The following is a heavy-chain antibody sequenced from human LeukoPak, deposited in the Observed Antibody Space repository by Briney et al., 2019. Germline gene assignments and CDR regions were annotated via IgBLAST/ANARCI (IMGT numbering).Heavy chain of an antibody. V-gene: IGHV3-48*03. CDR2: ISRGGFEI. CDR1: GFTFDTYE. J-gene: IGHJ4*02. CDR3: ARETAGGLGY. D-gene: IGHD6-13*01. Sequence: GGALRLSCVGSGFTFDTYEMNWVRQAPGKGLEWLSFISRGGFEIHYAASVEGRFTISRDDAKNTLYLQMTSLRDEDTAVYYCARETAGGLGYWGQGTPVTVSS.